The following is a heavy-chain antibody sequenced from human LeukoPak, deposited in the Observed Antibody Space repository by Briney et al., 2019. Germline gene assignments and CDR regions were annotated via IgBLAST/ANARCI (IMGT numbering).Heavy chain of an antibody. CDR3: ARGALGGTVYFFDY. D-gene: IGHD3-16*01. CDR1: GFSFRDYG. CDR2: ITRGSAHI. V-gene: IGHV3-21*01. J-gene: IGHJ4*02. Sequence: PGGSLRLSCTTSGFSFRDYGITWVRQAPGKGLEWVSAITRGSAHIYYADSLKGRFTISGDHSTNSVHLQMNSLRVDDTAVYYCARGALGGTVYFFDYWGPGTVVTVSS.